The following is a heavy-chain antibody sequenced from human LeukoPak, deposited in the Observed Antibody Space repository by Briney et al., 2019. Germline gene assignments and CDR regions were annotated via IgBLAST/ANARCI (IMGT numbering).Heavy chain of an antibody. CDR3: ATLGYSSAWYIAY. CDR2: INQDGSQI. J-gene: IGHJ4*02. CDR1: GFSFTSYW. V-gene: IGHV3-7*01. D-gene: IGHD6-19*01. Sequence: GGSLRLSCAASGFSFTSYWMSWVRQAPGKGLEWVANINQDGSQIYSLDSLKGRFTISRDNAKNSLFLQMNSLRAEDTAVYYCATLGYSSAWYIAYWGQGTVVTVSS.